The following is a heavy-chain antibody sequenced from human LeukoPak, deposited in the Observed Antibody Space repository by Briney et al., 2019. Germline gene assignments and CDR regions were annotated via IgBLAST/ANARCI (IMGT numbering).Heavy chain of an antibody. D-gene: IGHD4-17*01. J-gene: IGHJ4*02. Sequence: GGSLRLSCAASGFTFSSYAMSWVRQAPGKGLEWVAVMSYDGSNTYYADSVKGRFIISRDYSKNTVYLQMNSLRVEDTAVYYCARDVAYGDYYFDYWGQGTLVTVS. CDR3: ARDVAYGDYYFDY. V-gene: IGHV3-30*04. CDR1: GFTFSSYA. CDR2: MSYDGSNT.